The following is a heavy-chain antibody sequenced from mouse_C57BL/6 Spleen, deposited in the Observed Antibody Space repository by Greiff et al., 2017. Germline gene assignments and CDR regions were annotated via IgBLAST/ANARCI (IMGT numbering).Heavy chain of an antibody. V-gene: IGHV1-64*01. CDR2: IHPNSGST. D-gene: IGHD1-1*01. Sequence: QVQLQQPGAELVKPGASVKLSCKASGYTFTSYWMHWVKQRPGQGLEWIGMIHPNSGSTNYNEKFKGKATLTVDKSYSTSYMQLSSLTSEDSAVYYCARQDYYGSSYYFDFWGQGTTLTVSS. CDR1: GYTFTSYW. CDR3: ARQDYYGSSYYFDF. J-gene: IGHJ2*01.